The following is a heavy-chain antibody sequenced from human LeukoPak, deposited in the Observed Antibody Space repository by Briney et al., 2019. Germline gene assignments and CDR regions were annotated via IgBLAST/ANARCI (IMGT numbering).Heavy chain of an antibody. CDR1: GYTLTELS. J-gene: IGHJ4*02. Sequence: GASVKVSCKVSGYTLTELSMHWVRQAPGKGLEWMGGFDPEDGETIYAQKFQGRVTMTEDTSTDTAYMELRSLRSDDTAVYYCARDRGYYDSSGYYYNFDYWGQGTLVTVFS. CDR3: ARDRGYYDSSGYYYNFDY. D-gene: IGHD3-22*01. CDR2: FDPEDGET. V-gene: IGHV1-24*01.